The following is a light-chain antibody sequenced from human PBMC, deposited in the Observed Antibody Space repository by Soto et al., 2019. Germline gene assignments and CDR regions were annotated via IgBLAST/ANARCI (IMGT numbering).Light chain of an antibody. V-gene: IGLV1-40*01. Sequence: QSVLTQPPSVSGAPGQRVTISCTGSSSNIGAGYDVHWYQQLPGTAPKLLIYGNSNRPSGVPDRFSGSKSGTSASLAITGLQAGDEDDYYLPSHVSSQVWVFGGGTKLTVL. CDR2: GNS. CDR1: SSNIGAGYD. J-gene: IGLJ3*02. CDR3: PSHVSSQVWV.